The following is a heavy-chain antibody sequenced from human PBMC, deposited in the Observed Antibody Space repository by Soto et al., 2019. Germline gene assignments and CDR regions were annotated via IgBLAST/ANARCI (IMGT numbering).Heavy chain of an antibody. CDR2: IRSKVNSYAT. CDR3: IILHNGAKPPTGD. CDR1: WFPFSGSA. J-gene: IGHJ4*02. V-gene: IGHV3-73*01. D-gene: IGHD2-2*02. Sequence: SGGSLRLSCSAYWFPFSGSAMQCVRLAPGKGLEWVGRIRSKVNSYATAYAASVTGRFTLSKDDSTNTAYLQMYSLKTEDTALYYCIILHNGAKPPTGDSVQGTPISLS.